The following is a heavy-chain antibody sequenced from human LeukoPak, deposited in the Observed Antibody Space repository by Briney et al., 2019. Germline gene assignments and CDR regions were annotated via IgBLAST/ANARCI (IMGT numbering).Heavy chain of an antibody. CDR3: AKRVNGAFDI. CDR1: GFNFGSYD. CDR2: INTDGSNT. V-gene: IGHV3-23*01. J-gene: IGHJ3*02. Sequence: GGSLRLSCAAPGFNFGSYDMNWVRQAPGKGLEYVSTINTDGSNTWYADSVKGRFTISRDNSKSTVFLQMNNLRHEDTATYYCAKRVNGAFDIWGQGTMVSVSS.